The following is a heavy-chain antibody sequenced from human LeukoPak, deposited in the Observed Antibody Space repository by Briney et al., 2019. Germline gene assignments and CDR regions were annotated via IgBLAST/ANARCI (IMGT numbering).Heavy chain of an antibody. CDR3: ARANWNYMNWFDP. CDR1: GGTFSSYA. V-gene: IGHV1-69*05. Sequence: SVKVSCKASGGTFSSYAISWVRQAPGQGLEWMGGIIPIFGTANYAQKFQGRVTISTDESTSTAYMELSSLRSEDTAVYYCARANWNYMNWFDPWGQGTLVTVSS. D-gene: IGHD1-7*01. CDR2: IIPIFGTA. J-gene: IGHJ5*02.